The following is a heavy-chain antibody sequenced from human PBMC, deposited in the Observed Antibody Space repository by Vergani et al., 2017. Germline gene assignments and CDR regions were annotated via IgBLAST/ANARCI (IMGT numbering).Heavy chain of an antibody. V-gene: IGHV4-4*08. Sequence: QVQLQESGPGLVKPSQTLSLTCTVSGGSISGYYWSWIRQTPEKGLEWIGNIYHSGGAYYNPSLKGRVTISVDTSKNQFSLEVTSVTAADTAIYFCARTESFILRYFHWALWGQGTLVTVSS. CDR1: GGSISGYY. CDR2: IYHSGGA. D-gene: IGHD3-9*01. CDR3: ARTESFILRYFHWAL. J-gene: IGHJ4*02.